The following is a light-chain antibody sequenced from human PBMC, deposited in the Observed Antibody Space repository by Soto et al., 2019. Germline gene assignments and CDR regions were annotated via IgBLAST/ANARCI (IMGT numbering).Light chain of an antibody. J-gene: IGKJ4*01. CDR2: DAS. CDR3: QQYDNLPGL. Sequence: DLQMTQSPSSLSASVGDRVTITCQASQDISNYLNWYQQKPGKAPKLLIYDASNLETGVPSRFSGSGSGTDFTFTISSLQPEDIATYYCQQYDNLPGLFGGGTKVEIK. V-gene: IGKV1-33*01. CDR1: QDISNY.